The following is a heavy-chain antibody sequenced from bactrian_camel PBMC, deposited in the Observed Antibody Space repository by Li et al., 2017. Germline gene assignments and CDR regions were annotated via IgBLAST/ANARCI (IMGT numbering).Heavy chain of an antibody. Sequence: VQLVESGGGSVQAGGSLRLSCAASGFKYSYSTHCMGWFRQAPGKEREGVAVIDSDGSTTYADSVKGRFTISKDNAKNTLFLQMNSLKPEDTAMYYCAAGARDMVVPIRLADFHYWGQGTQVTVS. CDR1: GFKYSYSTHC. D-gene: IGHD7*01. CDR3: AAGARDMVVPIRLADFHY. CDR2: IDSDGST. V-gene: IGHV3S53*01. J-gene: IGHJ6*01.